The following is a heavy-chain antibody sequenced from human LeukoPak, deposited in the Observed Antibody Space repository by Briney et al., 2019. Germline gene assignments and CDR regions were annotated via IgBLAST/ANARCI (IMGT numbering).Heavy chain of an antibody. V-gene: IGHV3-74*01. J-gene: IGHJ5*02. D-gene: IGHD2-8*01. CDR2: INPDGTTT. CDR1: GFTFSTYW. Sequence: GGSLRPTCATSGFTFSTYWMFWVRQAPGKGLVWLSHINPDGTTTDYVDSVKGRFTVSRDNAQNTLFLQMNSLRAEDTGVYYCTRDLRLTGDHSGQGTLITVSS. CDR3: TRDLRLTGDH.